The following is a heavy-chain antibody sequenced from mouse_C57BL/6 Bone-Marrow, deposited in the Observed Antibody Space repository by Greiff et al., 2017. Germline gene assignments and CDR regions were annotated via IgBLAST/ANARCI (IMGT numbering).Heavy chain of an antibody. V-gene: IGHV5-15*01. CDR3: ARHCPPDYGSEGYFDV. J-gene: IGHJ1*03. Sequence: EVMLVESGGGLVQPGGSLKLSCAASGFTFSDYGMAWVRQAPRKGPEWVAFISNLAYSIYYADTVTGRFTISRENAKNTLYLEMSSLRSEDTAMYYCARHCPPDYGSEGYFDVWGTGTTVTVSS. CDR2: ISNLAYSI. D-gene: IGHD1-1*01. CDR1: GFTFSDYG.